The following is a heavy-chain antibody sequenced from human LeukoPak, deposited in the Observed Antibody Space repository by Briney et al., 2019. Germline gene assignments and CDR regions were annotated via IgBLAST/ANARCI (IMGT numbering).Heavy chain of an antibody. CDR1: GYTFTGYY. V-gene: IGHV1-18*04. J-gene: IGHJ4*02. CDR2: ISAYNGNT. Sequence: ASVRVSCKASGYTFTGYYMHWVRQAPGQGLEWMGWISAYNGNTNYAQKLQGRVTMTTDTSTSTAYMELRSLRSDDTAVFYCARGRPLDYWGQGTLVTVSS. CDR3: ARGRPLDY.